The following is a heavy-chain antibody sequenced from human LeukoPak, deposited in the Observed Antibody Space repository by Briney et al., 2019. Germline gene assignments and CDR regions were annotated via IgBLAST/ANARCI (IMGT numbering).Heavy chain of an antibody. CDR1: GGSVSSGNYY. J-gene: IGHJ5*02. D-gene: IGHD6-6*01. V-gene: IGHV4-39*07. CDR3: ARRIAARPRGYWFDP. CDR2: INHSGST. Sequence: SSETLSLTCSVSGGSVSSGNYYWSWIRQPPGKGLEWIGEINHSGSTNYNPSLKSRVTISVDTSKNQFSLKVSSVTAADTAVYYCARRIAARPRGYWFDPWGQGTLVTVSS.